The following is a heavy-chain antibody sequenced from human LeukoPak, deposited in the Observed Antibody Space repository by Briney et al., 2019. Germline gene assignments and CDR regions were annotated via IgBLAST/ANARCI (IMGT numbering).Heavy chain of an antibody. CDR3: AKVIWGLESYTSPPEY. Sequence: GGSLRLSCGASGFPFSTYGMHWVRQAPGKGLEWVAFIRYDGTQTYYADSVKGRFTTSRDNSKNTLYLQMNSLKVEDTAVYYDAKVIWGLESYTSPPEYWGQGTLVTVSS. CDR2: IRYDGTQT. J-gene: IGHJ4*02. V-gene: IGHV3-30*02. D-gene: IGHD2-2*02. CDR1: GFPFSTYG.